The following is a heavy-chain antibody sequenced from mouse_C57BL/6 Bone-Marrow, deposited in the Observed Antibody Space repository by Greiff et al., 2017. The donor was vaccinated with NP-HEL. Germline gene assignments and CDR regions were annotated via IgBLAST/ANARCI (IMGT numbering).Heavy chain of an antibody. J-gene: IGHJ4*01. V-gene: IGHV2-2*01. D-gene: IGHD3-2*02. CDR2: IWSGGST. Sequence: VKLVESGPGLVQPSQSLSITCTVSGFSLTSYGVHWVRQSPGKGLEWLGVIWSGGSTDYNAAFISRLSISKDNSKSQVFFKMNSLQADDTAIYYCARKRAAQATYAMDYWGQGTSVTVSS. CDR1: GFSLTSYG. CDR3: ARKRAAQATYAMDY.